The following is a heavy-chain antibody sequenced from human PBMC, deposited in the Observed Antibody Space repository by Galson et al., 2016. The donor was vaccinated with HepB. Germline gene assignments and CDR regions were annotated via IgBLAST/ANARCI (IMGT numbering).Heavy chain of an antibody. CDR1: GDSVSNNAAA. Sequence: CAISGDSVSNNAAAWIWIRQSPSRGLEWLGRTYYRSQWDSDYAVSVKSRITIYSDTSKNLFSPQLNSVTPEDTAVYYCARAIHLGRGMDVWGHGTTVTVSS. J-gene: IGHJ6*02. V-gene: IGHV6-1*01. D-gene: IGHD5-18*01. CDR3: ARAIHLGRGMDV. CDR2: TYYRSQWDS.